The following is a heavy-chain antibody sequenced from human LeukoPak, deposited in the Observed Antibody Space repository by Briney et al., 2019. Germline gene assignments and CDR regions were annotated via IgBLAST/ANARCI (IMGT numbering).Heavy chain of an antibody. D-gene: IGHD1-14*01. CDR1: GFTFSGHW. CDR3: TRDRSRAEDD. J-gene: IGHJ4*02. V-gene: IGHV3-7*01. Sequence: GGSLRLSCAASGFTFSGHWMSWVRQAPGKGLEWVANINEVGSDKYYVDSVKGRFTISRDNANNLLYLQMNSLRGEDTAVYYCTRDRSRAEDDWGQGTLVTVSS. CDR2: INEVGSDK.